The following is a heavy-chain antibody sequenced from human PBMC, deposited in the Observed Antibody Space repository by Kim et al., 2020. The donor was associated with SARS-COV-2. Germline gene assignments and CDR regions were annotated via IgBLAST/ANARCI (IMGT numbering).Heavy chain of an antibody. Sequence: SETLSHTCTVSGGSISSSSYYWGWIRQPPGKGLEWIGSIYYSGSTYYNPSLKSRVTISVDTSKNQFSLKLSSVTAADTAVYYCARHVGITMIVVVIRGWFDPWGQGTLVTVSS. J-gene: IGHJ5*02. CDR3: ARHVGITMIVVVIRGWFDP. V-gene: IGHV4-39*01. D-gene: IGHD3-22*01. CDR2: IYYSGST. CDR1: GGSISSSSYY.